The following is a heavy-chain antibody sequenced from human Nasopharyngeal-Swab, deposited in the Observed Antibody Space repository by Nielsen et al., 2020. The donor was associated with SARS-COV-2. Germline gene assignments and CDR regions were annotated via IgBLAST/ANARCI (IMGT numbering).Heavy chain of an antibody. V-gene: IGHV3-20*04. J-gene: IGHJ4*02. CDR2: INWIGGSA. CDR3: ARDDSSGYYGY. Sequence: GESLKISCAASGFTFDDYAMSWVRQVPGKGLEWVANINWIGGSADYSDAVKGRFTISRDNAKNSLYLQMNSLRAEDTAVYYCARDDSSGYYGYWGQGTLVTVSS. D-gene: IGHD3-22*01. CDR1: GFTFDDYA.